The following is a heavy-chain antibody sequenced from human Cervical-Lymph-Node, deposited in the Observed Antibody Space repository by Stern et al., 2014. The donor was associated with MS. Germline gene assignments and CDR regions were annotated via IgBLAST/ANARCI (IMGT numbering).Heavy chain of an antibody. D-gene: IGHD2-21*01. CDR1: GYRFINNW. V-gene: IGHV5-51*03. CDR3: ARWSVACDS. Sequence: VQLVESGAEVRKPGDSLKISCKTSGYRFINNWIAWVRQVPGKGLEWIGIIYPGDSDIRYSPSFQGHVPISVDKSISTAYLQWSSLKASDTAVYYCARWSVACDSWGQGALITVSS. J-gene: IGHJ4*02. CDR2: IYPGDSDI.